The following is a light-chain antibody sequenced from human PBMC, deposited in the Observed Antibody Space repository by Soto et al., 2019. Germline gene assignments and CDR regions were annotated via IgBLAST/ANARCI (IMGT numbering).Light chain of an antibody. J-gene: IGKJ5*01. V-gene: IGKV1-33*01. CDR1: QNINNY. CDR3: QQYENLPT. CDR2: DAS. Sequence: DIQMTQSPSSLSASVGDRVTITCQARQNINNYLNWYQQKPGRAPKLLICDASNLGAGVPSRFGGSGSGTHFTFTISRLQPEDIATVYCQQYENLPTFGQGTRLE.